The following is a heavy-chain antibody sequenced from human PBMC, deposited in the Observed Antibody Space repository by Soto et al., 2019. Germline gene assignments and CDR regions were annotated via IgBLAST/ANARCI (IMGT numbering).Heavy chain of an antibody. CDR1: GGSVSSGSYY. Sequence: SETLSLTCTVSGGSVSSGSYYWSWIRQPPGKGLEWIGYIYYSGSTNYNPSLKSRVTISVDTSKNQFSLKLSSVTAADTAVYYCARGFGSSWYYFDYWGQGTLVTVSS. J-gene: IGHJ4*02. V-gene: IGHV4-61*01. CDR2: IYYSGST. D-gene: IGHD6-13*01. CDR3: ARGFGSSWYYFDY.